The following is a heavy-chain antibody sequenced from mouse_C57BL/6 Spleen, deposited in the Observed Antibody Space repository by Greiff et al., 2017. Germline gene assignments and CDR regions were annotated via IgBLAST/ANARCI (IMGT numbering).Heavy chain of an antibody. Sequence: EVQLQQSVAELVRPGASVKLSCTASGFNIKNTHMHWVKQRPEQGLEWIGRIDPANGNTKYAPKFQGKATITADTSSNTAYLQLSSLTSEDTAIYYCARDDGYPYAMDYWGQGTSVTVSS. D-gene: IGHD2-3*01. CDR3: ARDDGYPYAMDY. V-gene: IGHV14-3*01. CDR1: GFNIKNTH. CDR2: IDPANGNT. J-gene: IGHJ4*01.